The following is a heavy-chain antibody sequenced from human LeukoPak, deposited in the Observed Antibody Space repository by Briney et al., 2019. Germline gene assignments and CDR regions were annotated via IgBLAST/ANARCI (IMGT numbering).Heavy chain of an antibody. Sequence: GGSLRLSCAASGFTFDDYAMHWVRQAQGKGLEWVSLISWDGGSTYYADSVKGRFTISRDNSKNSLYLQMNSLRAEDTALYYCAKSPRSSSHHYFDYWGQGTLVTVSS. CDR1: GFTFDDYA. V-gene: IGHV3-43D*03. CDR3: AKSPRSSSHHYFDY. CDR2: ISWDGGST. J-gene: IGHJ4*02. D-gene: IGHD6-13*01.